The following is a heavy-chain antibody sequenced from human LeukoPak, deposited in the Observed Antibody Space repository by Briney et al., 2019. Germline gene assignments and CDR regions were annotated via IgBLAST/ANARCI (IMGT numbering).Heavy chain of an antibody. D-gene: IGHD6-19*01. CDR3: ASARYSSGWYLGWFDP. Sequence: GGSLRLSCAASGFTFSSFNLNWVRQAPGKGLEWVAVISYDGSNKYYADSVKGRFTISRDNSKNTLYLQMNSLRAEDTAVYYCASARYSSGWYLGWFDPWGQGTLVTVSS. J-gene: IGHJ5*02. CDR2: ISYDGSNK. CDR1: GFTFSSFN. V-gene: IGHV3-30-3*01.